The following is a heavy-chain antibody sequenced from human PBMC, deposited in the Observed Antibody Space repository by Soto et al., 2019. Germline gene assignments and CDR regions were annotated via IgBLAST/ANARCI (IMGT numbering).Heavy chain of an antibody. Sequence: ASVKVSCKASGGTFSSYAISWVRQAPGQGLEWMGGITPIFGTANYAQKFQGRVTITADESTSTAYMELSSLRSEDTAVYYCARDPNYSSGWYRGWFDPWGQGTLVTVSS. J-gene: IGHJ5*02. V-gene: IGHV1-69*13. D-gene: IGHD6-19*01. CDR1: GGTFSSYA. CDR3: ARDPNYSSGWYRGWFDP. CDR2: ITPIFGTA.